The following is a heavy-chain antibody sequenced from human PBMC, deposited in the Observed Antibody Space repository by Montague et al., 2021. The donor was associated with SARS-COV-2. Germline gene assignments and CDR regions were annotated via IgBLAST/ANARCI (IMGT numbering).Heavy chain of an antibody. J-gene: IGHJ4*02. CDR1: SDSINSYY. D-gene: IGHD1-14*01. V-gene: IGHV4-59*08. CDR3: ATVTQYNGDF. Sequence: SETLSLTCTVSSDSINSYYWGWIRQPPGKRLEWLGYVYYSGTTNYNPSLNSRIAISVDTSKNQFSLRLDSVTAADTAIYYCATVTQYNGDFWGQGALVTVS. CDR2: VYYSGTT.